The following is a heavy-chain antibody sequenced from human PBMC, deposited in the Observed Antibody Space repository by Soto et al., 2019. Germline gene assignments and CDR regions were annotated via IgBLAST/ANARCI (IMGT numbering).Heavy chain of an antibody. CDR1: GFTFSTYS. CDR2: VSSDGSRT. V-gene: IGHV3-30-3*01. Sequence: QVQLVESGGGLVQPGRSLRLSCAASGFTFSTYSIHWVRQAPGKGLEWVAVVSSDGSRTYYADSVKGRFTISRDNSKNTVFMQMNSLRAEDTAVYYCARDVWHCGSNSCYFYGMDVWGQGTTVTVSS. D-gene: IGHD2-2*01. J-gene: IGHJ6*02. CDR3: ARDVWHCGSNSCYFYGMDV.